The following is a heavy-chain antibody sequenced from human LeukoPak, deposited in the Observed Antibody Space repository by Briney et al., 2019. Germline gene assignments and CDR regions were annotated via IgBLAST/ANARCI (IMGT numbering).Heavy chain of an antibody. J-gene: IGHJ4*02. CDR3: ARDSGSYGRLYYFDY. D-gene: IGHD1-26*01. Sequence: GGSLRLSCAASGFTFSSYGMHWVRQAPGKGLEWVAFIRYDGSNKYYADSVKGRFTISRDNAKNSLYLQMNSLRAEDTAVYYCARDSGSYGRLYYFDYWGQGTLVTVSS. V-gene: IGHV3-30*02. CDR2: IRYDGSNK. CDR1: GFTFSSYG.